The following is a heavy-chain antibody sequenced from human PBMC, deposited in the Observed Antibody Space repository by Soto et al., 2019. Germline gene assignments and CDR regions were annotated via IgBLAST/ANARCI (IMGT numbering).Heavy chain of an antibody. J-gene: IGHJ2*01. Sequence: QVQFVQSGAEEKKPGASVKVSCKASGYTFSTYAMHWVRQAPGQRLEWMGWINAGNGNTKYSQKFQGRVIITRDTSESTADMELSSLRSEDTAVYYCARAPSWCYFDLWGRGTLVTVSS. CDR3: ARAPSWCYFDL. V-gene: IGHV1-3*05. CDR2: INAGNGNT. D-gene: IGHD2-8*01. CDR1: GYTFSTYA.